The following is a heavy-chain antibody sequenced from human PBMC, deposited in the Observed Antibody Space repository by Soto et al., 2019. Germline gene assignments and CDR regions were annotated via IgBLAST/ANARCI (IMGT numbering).Heavy chain of an antibody. CDR1: GCSISVHY. J-gene: IGHJ6*03. D-gene: IGHD1-1*01. CDR2: ISYTGST. V-gene: IGHV4-59*11. Sequence: SETLSLTCTVSGCSISVHYWSWVRQPPGKGLEWVGYISYTGSTNYNPSLKSRATISADTSKNLFSLRLSSVTAADTAIYYCARDPDWKNKYYMDVWGKGTTVTVSS. CDR3: ARDPDWKNKYYMDV.